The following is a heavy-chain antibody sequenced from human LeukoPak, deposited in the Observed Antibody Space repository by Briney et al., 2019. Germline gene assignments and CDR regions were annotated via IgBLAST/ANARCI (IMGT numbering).Heavy chain of an antibody. J-gene: IGHJ4*02. CDR2: INPNSGGT. Sequence: ASVKVSCKASGYTFTGYYMHWVRQAPGQGLEWMGWINPNSGGTIYAQKFQGRVTMTRDTSISTVYMELSRLRSDDTAIYYCARGAPSRGTGFYYFDYWGQGTLVTVSS. D-gene: IGHD6-19*01. CDR1: GYTFTGYY. V-gene: IGHV1-2*02. CDR3: ARGAPSRGTGFYYFDY.